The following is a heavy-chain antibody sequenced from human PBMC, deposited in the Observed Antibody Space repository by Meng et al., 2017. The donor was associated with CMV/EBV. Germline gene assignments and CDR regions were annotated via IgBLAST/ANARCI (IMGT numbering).Heavy chain of an antibody. J-gene: IGHJ4*02. Sequence: GGSLRLSCTSSDSTVSRDYISWVRQPPGKGLEWVSTTYTGGNTYYADSVKSRFAISRDTSSNILYLQMNSLRVDDTAVYYCARGGRPYFDYWGQGTLVTVSS. CDR1: DSTVSRDY. CDR2: TYTGGNT. CDR3: ARGGRPYFDY. D-gene: IGHD6-6*01. V-gene: IGHV3-53*01.